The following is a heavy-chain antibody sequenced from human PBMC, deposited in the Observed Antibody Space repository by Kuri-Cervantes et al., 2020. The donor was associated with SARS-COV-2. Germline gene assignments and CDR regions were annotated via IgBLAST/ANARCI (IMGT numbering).Heavy chain of an antibody. D-gene: IGHD3-10*01. V-gene: IGHV3-74*01. CDR1: GSTFSSYW. Sequence: GGSRRPSCAASGSTFSSYWMHWVHQAPGKGLGWVSRINCDVSSTSYADSVKCRFTIYRENAKNTVYLQMTSLRAEDTAWYYCARVPSSPMVPGANTYSMDVWGQGTTVTVSS. CDR2: INCDVSST. J-gene: IGHJ6*02. CDR3: ARVPSSPMVPGANTYSMDV.